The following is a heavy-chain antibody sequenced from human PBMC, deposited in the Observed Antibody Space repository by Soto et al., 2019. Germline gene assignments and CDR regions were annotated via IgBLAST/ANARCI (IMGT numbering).Heavy chain of an antibody. Sequence: QVQLQESGPGLVKPSETLSLTCTVSGGSVSSGSYYWSWIRQPPGKGLEWIGYIYYSGSTNYNPPRKGRITKSVDTSKNQFSLTLSSVTAADTAVYYCARAGLGDGSDYWGQGTLVTVSS. CDR1: GGSVSSGSYY. D-gene: IGHD1-26*01. V-gene: IGHV4-61*01. CDR2: IYYSGST. J-gene: IGHJ4*02. CDR3: ARAGLGDGSDY.